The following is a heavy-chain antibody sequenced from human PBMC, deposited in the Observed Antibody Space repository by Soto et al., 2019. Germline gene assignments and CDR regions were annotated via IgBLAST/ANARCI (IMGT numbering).Heavy chain of an antibody. V-gene: IGHV3-9*01. CDR1: GFTFDDYA. CDR2: ISWNSGNI. D-gene: IGHD5-18*01. CDR3: VRSKGGYSYGTPFDY. J-gene: IGHJ4*02. Sequence: EVPLEESGGALVQPGRSLRLSCAASGFTFDDYAMHWVRQVLGKGLEWVSSISWNSGNIGYADSVKGRFTTSRDIAKTSLYLQMNSLRPEDTALYYCVRSKGGYSYGTPFDYWGQGTLVTVSS.